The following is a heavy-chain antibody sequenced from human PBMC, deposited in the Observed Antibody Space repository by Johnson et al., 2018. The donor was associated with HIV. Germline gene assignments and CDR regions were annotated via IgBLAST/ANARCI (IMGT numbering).Heavy chain of an antibody. V-gene: IGHV3-30*04. CDR1: GFTFSSYA. D-gene: IGHD6-6*01. CDR3: ARESELLSSSDAFDI. Sequence: QVQLVESGGGVVQPGRSLRLSCAASGFTFSSYAMHWVRQAPGMGLEWVAVISFDGNNEFYADSVRDRFTISRDNSKNTLYLQMNSLRAEDTAVYYCARESELLSSSDAFDIWGQGTMVTVSS. J-gene: IGHJ3*02. CDR2: ISFDGNNE.